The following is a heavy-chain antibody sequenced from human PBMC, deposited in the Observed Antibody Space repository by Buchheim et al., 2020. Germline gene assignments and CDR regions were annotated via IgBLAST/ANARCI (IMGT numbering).Heavy chain of an antibody. D-gene: IGHD2-8*01. Sequence: EVQLVESGGGLVQPGGSLRLSCAASGFTFSSYSMNWVRQAPGKGLEWVSYISSSSSTIYYADYVKGRFTISSDNAKNYLYLQMNSLRAEDTAVYYCARDLFGVGYGMDVWGQGTT. V-gene: IGHV3-48*01. J-gene: IGHJ6*02. CDR3: ARDLFGVGYGMDV. CDR2: ISSSSSTI. CDR1: GFTFSSYS.